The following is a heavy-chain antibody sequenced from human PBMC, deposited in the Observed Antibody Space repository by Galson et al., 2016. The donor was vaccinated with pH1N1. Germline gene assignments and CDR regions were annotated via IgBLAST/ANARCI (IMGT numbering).Heavy chain of an antibody. D-gene: IGHD3-22*01. CDR1: GFTFSSFG. V-gene: IGHV3-23*01. CDR3: AKDQSTKIIFQGTFDN. Sequence: SLRLSCAASGFTFSSFGIHWVRQVPGKGLEWVSFVSATGLSRYYADSVKGRFTISRDNSKNTVSLNVSSLRVEDTALYYCAKDQSTKIIFQGTFDNWGCGTLVTVSS. J-gene: IGHJ4*01. CDR2: VSATGLSR.